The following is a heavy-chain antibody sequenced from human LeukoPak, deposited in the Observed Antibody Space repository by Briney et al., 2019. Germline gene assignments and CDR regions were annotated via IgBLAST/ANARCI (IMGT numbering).Heavy chain of an antibody. J-gene: IGHJ4*02. D-gene: IGHD5-24*01. CDR3: ARGSIWGDGYNSAFDY. Sequence: GASVKVSCKASGYTFTSYGISWVRQAPGQGLEWMGWISTYNGNTHYAQKLQGRVTMTTDTSTSTAYMELRSLRSDDTALYYCARGSIWGDGYNSAFDYWGQGTLVTVSS. V-gene: IGHV1-18*01. CDR1: GYTFTSYG. CDR2: ISTYNGNT.